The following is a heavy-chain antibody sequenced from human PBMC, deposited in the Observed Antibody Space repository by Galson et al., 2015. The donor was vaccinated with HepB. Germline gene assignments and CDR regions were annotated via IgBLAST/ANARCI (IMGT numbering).Heavy chain of an antibody. J-gene: IGHJ4*02. V-gene: IGHV1-3*01. CDR1: GYTFTSYA. Sequence: SVKVSCKASGYTFTSYAMHWVRQAPGQRLEWMGWINAGNGNTKYSQKFQGRVTITRDTSASTAYMELSSLRSEDTAVYYCARELGSSWYSAGLDYWGQGTLVTVSS. CDR3: ARELGSSWYSAGLDY. CDR2: INAGNGNT. D-gene: IGHD6-13*01.